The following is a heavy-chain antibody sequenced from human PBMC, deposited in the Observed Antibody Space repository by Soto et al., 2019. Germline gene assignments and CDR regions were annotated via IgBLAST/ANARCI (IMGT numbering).Heavy chain of an antibody. CDR3: ASFSNPRGYSYGYGLAP. J-gene: IGHJ5*02. Sequence: ASVKVSCKASGYTFTSYGISWVRQAPGQGLEWMGWISAYNGNTNYAQKLQGRVTMTTDTPTSTAYWELRSLRSDDRAVYYCASFSNPRGYSYGYGLAPGGQEPRVTVSS. V-gene: IGHV1-18*01. D-gene: IGHD5-18*01. CDR1: GYTFTSYG. CDR2: ISAYNGNT.